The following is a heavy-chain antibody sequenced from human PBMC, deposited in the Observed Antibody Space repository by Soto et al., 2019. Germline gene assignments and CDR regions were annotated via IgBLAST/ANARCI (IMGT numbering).Heavy chain of an antibody. D-gene: IGHD1-26*01. CDR2: IYYSGST. J-gene: IGHJ4*02. V-gene: IGHV4-39*01. Sequence: SETLSLTCTVSGGSISSSSYYWGWIRQPPGKGLEWIGSIYYSGSTYYNPSLKSRVTISVDTSKNQFSLKLSSVTAADTAVYYCARLIVGATDEYYFDYWGQGTLVTVSS. CDR3: ARLIVGATDEYYFDY. CDR1: GGSISSSSYY.